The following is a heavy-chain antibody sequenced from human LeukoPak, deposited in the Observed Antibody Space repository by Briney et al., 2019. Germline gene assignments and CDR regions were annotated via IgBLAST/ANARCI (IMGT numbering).Heavy chain of an antibody. Sequence: ASVKVSCKASGYTFTSYDINWVRQATGQGLEWMGWMNPNSGNTGYAQKFQGRVTMTRNTSISTAYMELSSLRSEDTAVYYCAADLGGSGIGNYWGQGTLVTVSS. D-gene: IGHD3-10*01. J-gene: IGHJ4*02. CDR2: MNPNSGNT. CDR3: AADLGGSGIGNY. V-gene: IGHV1-8*01. CDR1: GYTFTSYD.